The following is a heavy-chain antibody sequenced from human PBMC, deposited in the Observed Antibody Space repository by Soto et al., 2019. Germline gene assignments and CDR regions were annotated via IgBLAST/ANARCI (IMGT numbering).Heavy chain of an antibody. V-gene: IGHV3-33*01. CDR2: IWYDGSNK. J-gene: IGHJ3*02. Sequence: GGSLRLSCAASGFTFSSYGMHWVRQAPGKGLEWVAVIWYDGSNKYYADSVKGRFTISRDNSKNTLYLQMNSLRAEDTAVYYCARGGYGGNSGHDAFDIWGQGTMVTVSS. CDR1: GFTFSSYG. CDR3: ARGGYGGNSGHDAFDI. D-gene: IGHD4-17*01.